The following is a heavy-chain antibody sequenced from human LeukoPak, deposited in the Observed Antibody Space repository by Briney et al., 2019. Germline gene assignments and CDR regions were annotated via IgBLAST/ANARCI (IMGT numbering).Heavy chain of an antibody. CDR2: ISGSGGST. V-gene: IGHV3-23*01. CDR1: GFTFSSYA. Sequence: GGSLRLSCAASGFTFSSYAISWVRQAPGKGLEWVSAISGSGGSTYYADSVKGRFTISRDNSKNTLYLQMNSLRAEDTAVYYCAKQCPYYDILTGYYDYYYMDVWGKGTTVTVSS. J-gene: IGHJ6*03. D-gene: IGHD3-9*01. CDR3: AKQCPYYDILTGYYDYYYMDV.